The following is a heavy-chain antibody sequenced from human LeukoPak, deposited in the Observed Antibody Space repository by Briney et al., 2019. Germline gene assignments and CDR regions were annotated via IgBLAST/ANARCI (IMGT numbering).Heavy chain of an antibody. CDR3: ARDIGDYYYYFYMDV. CDR2: IKQDGSEK. Sequence: PGGSLGLSCAASGFTFSSNWMSWVRQAPGKGLEWVANIKQDGSEKYYVDSVKGRFTISRDNAKNSLYLQMNSLRAEDTAVYYCARDIGDYYYYFYMDVWGKGTTVTVSS. V-gene: IGHV3-7*01. D-gene: IGHD2-15*01. J-gene: IGHJ6*03. CDR1: GFTFSSNW.